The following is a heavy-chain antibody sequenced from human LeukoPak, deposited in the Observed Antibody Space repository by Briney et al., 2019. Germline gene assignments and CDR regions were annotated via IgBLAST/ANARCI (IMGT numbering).Heavy chain of an antibody. V-gene: IGHV4-59*01. CDR3: ARTLSHYDYVWGSYRYFWFDP. Sequence: SLTCXXSGGSISSYYWSWIRQPPGKGLEWIGYIYYSGSTNYNPSLKSRVTISVDTSKNQFSLKLSSVTAADTAVYYCARTLSHYDYVWGSYRYFWFDPWGQGTLVTVSS. CDR1: GGSISSYY. CDR2: IYYSGST. J-gene: IGHJ5*02. D-gene: IGHD3-16*02.